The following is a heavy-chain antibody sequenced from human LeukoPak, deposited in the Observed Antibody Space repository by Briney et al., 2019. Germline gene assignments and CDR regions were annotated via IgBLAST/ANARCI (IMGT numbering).Heavy chain of an antibody. CDR3: ARAEYYDFWSGPIDY. J-gene: IGHJ4*02. V-gene: IGHV1-2*02. CDR1: GYTFTGYY. Sequence: ASVKVSCKASGYTFTGYYMHWVRQAPGQGLEWMGWINPNSGGTNYAQKLQGRVTMTTDTSTSTAYMELRSLRSDDTAVYYCARAEYYDFWSGPIDYWGQGTLVTVSS. CDR2: INPNSGGT. D-gene: IGHD3-3*01.